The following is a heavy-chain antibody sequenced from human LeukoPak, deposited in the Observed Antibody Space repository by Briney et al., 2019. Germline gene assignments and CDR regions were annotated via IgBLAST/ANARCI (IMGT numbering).Heavy chain of an antibody. V-gene: IGHV3-20*01. CDR2: INWNGGST. J-gene: IGHJ6*02. D-gene: IGHD2-2*01. Sequence: GGSLRLSCAASGFTFDDYGMSWVRQAPGKGLEWVSGINWNGGSTGYADSVKGRFTISRDNAKNSLYLQMNSLRAEDTALYHCARGRQLRGYYYYGMDVWGQGTTVTVSS. CDR1: GFTFDDYG. CDR3: ARGRQLRGYYYYGMDV.